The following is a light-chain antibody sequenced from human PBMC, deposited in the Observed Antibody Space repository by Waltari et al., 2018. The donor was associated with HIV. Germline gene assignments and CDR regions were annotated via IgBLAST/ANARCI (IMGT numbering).Light chain of an antibody. CDR1: GLPKQF. CDR3: HSADSSGNDVYV. J-gene: IGLJ1*01. Sequence: SYELTQSHSGSVSPGQTARSTCSGDGLPKQFAYWYQQKPGQAPVLVIYKDTERPSGIPERFSGSSSGTTVTLTISGVQAEDEADYYCHSADSSGNDVYVFGTGTKVTVL. V-gene: IGLV3-25*03. CDR2: KDT.